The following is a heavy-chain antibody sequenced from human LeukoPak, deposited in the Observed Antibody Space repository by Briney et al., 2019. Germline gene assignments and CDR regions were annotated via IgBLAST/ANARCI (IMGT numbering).Heavy chain of an antibody. Sequence: SQTLSLTCTVSGGSISSGGYYWSWIRQHPGKGLEWIGYIYYSGSTYYNPSLKSRVTISVDTSKNQFSLKLSSVTAADTAVYYCARDQGSGWNYYYYGMDVWGQGTTVTVSS. V-gene: IGHV4-31*03. J-gene: IGHJ6*02. D-gene: IGHD6-19*01. CDR3: ARDQGSGWNYYYYGMDV. CDR1: GGSISSGGYY. CDR2: IYYSGST.